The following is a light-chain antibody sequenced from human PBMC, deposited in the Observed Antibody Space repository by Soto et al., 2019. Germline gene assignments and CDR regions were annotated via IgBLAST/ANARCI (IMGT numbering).Light chain of an antibody. CDR2: AAS. Sequence: DIEMTQSPSSLAASVGGRGNSTCRASQSISSYLNWYQQKPGKAPKLLIYAASSLQSGIPYRFSGSGSGTDFTLTISSLQPEDFATYYCQQNYSSPPTFGQGTKVDIK. V-gene: IGKV1-39*01. CDR1: QSISSY. J-gene: IGKJ1*01. CDR3: QQNYSSPPT.